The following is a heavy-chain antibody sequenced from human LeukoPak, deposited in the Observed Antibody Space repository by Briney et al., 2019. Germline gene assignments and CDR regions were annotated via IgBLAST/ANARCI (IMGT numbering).Heavy chain of an antibody. Sequence: PGGPLRLSCAASGFTFGTYAMSWVRQAPGKGLERVSSISGSGGSTYYAVSAKARFTISRDNSKNTLSLQMHSLRAEDTAVYYCAKSTVGCGSDCGFYYYSMDVWGKGTTVTVSS. V-gene: IGHV3-23*01. CDR2: ISGSGGST. CDR1: GFTFGTYA. J-gene: IGHJ6*03. D-gene: IGHD6-25*01. CDR3: AKSTVGCGSDCGFYYYSMDV.